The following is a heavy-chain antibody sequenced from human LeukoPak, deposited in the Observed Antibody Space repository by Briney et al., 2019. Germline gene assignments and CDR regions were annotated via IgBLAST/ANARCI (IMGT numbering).Heavy chain of an antibody. V-gene: IGHV3-23*01. J-gene: IGHJ6*03. CDR2: ISGSGGST. CDR1: KFNFNGYG. CDR3: ARDAILWGYYYYYYMDV. D-gene: IGHD2-21*01. Sequence: GGSLRLSCTTSKFNFNGYGMTWVRQAPGKGLEWVSSISGSGGSTQYAASVQGRFTISRDNSKNTLYLQMNSLRAEDTAVYYCARDAILWGYYYYYYMDVWGKGTTVTVSS.